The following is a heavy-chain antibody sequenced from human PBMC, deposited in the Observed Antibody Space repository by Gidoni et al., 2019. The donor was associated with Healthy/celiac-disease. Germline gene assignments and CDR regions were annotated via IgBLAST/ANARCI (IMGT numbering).Heavy chain of an antibody. V-gene: IGHV1-69*01. CDR2: IIPIFGTA. J-gene: IGHJ6*02. D-gene: IGHD2-2*01. Sequence: QVQLVQSGAEVKKPGSSVKVSCKASGGTFSSYAISWVRQAPGQGLEWMGGIIPIFGTANYAQKFQGRVTITADESTSTAYMELSSLRSEDTAVYYCAILFDCSSTSCYVGVSYYYGMDVWGQGTTVTVSS. CDR3: AILFDCSSTSCYVGVSYYYGMDV. CDR1: GGTFSSYA.